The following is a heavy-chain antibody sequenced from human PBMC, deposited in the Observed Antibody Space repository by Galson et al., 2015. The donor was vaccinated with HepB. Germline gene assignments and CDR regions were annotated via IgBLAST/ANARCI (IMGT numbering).Heavy chain of an antibody. CDR1: GYTFTGYY. CDR2: INPNSGGT. CDR3: ARDSGSYPPDYYFDY. V-gene: IGHV1-2*04. D-gene: IGHD1-26*01. Sequence: SVKVSCKASGYTFTGYYMHWVRQAPGQGLEWMGWINPNSGGTNYAQKFQGWVTMTRDTSISTAYMELSRLRSDDTAVYYCARDSGSYPPDYYFDYWGQGTLVTVSS. J-gene: IGHJ4*02.